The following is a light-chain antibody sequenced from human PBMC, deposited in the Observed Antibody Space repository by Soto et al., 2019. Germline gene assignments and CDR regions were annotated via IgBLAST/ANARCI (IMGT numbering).Light chain of an antibody. CDR2: GAS. CDR1: QSVSSSY. J-gene: IGKJ5*01. CDR3: QQYGTPRSVT. V-gene: IGKV3-20*01. Sequence: IVLTQSQGTLSLSPGERATLSCRAIQSVSSSYLAWYQQQPGQAHRLIIYGASSRATGIPDRFSGSGFGTDFTLTISKVEPEDFAVYYGQQYGTPRSVTFCQGTRREIK.